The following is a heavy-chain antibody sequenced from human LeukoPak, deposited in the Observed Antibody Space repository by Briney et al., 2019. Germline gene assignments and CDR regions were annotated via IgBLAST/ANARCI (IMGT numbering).Heavy chain of an antibody. CDR2: IYYSGST. CDR1: GGSISSYY. J-gene: IGHJ4*02. CDR3: ARVYSSGWARGTIDY. D-gene: IGHD6-19*01. V-gene: IGHV4-59*01. Sequence: SETLSLTCTVSGGSISSYYWSWIRQPPGKGLEWIGYIYYSGSTNYNPSLKSRVTIPVDTSKNQFSLKLSSVTAADTAVYYCARVYSSGWARGTIDYWGQGTLVTVSS.